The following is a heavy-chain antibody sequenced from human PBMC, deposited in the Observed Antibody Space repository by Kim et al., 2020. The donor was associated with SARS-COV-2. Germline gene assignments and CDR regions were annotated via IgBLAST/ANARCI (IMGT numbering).Heavy chain of an antibody. Sequence: SETLSLTCTVSGGSISSGDYYWSWIRQPPGKGLEWIGYIYYSGSTYYNPSLKSRVTISVDTSKNQFSLKLSSVTAADTAVYYCARGTLPLSYFDYWGQGTLVTVSS. CDR1: GGSISSGDYY. D-gene: IGHD2-2*01. V-gene: IGHV4-30-4*01. CDR3: ARGTLPLSYFDY. J-gene: IGHJ4*02. CDR2: IYYSGST.